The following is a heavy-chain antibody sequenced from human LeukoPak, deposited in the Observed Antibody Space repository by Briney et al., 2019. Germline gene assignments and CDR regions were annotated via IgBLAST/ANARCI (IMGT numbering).Heavy chain of an antibody. Sequence: GGSLRLSCAASGFTFSSYSMNWVRQAPGKGLEWVSVISSSSYYIYYADSVKGRFTISRDNAKNSLYLQMSSLRAEDTAVYYCARVTLVPKVITREIDYWGQGTLVTVSS. V-gene: IGHV3-21*01. J-gene: IGHJ4*02. CDR1: GFTFSSYS. CDR3: ARVTLVPKVITREIDY. CDR2: ISSSSYYI. D-gene: IGHD3-10*01.